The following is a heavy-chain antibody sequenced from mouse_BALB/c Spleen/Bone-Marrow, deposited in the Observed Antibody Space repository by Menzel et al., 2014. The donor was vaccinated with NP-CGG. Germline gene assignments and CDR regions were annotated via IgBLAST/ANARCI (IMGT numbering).Heavy chain of an antibody. V-gene: IGHV2-9*02. Sequence: VKVVESGPGLVAPSQSLSISCTVSGFSLTSYGVHWVRQPPGKGLEWLGVMWAGGSTDYNSALMSRLSITKDNSKSQLFLKMNSLQTDDTAMYFCARAPLYYGSSIYAMDYWGQGTSVTVSS. CDR1: GFSLTSYG. D-gene: IGHD1-1*01. CDR3: ARAPLYYGSSIYAMDY. CDR2: MWAGGST. J-gene: IGHJ4*01.